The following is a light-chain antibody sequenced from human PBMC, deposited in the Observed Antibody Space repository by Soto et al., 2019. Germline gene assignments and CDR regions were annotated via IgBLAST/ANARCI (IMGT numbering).Light chain of an antibody. J-gene: IGLJ2*01. CDR1: SSNVGNND. CDR3: GTWDSNLSAVV. Sequence: QSVLTQPPSVSAAPRQTVTISCSGSSSNVGNNDVSWYQQFPGTAPKLLIYANDKRPSGILDRFSGSKSGTSATLGITGLQTGDEADYYCGTWDSNLSAVVFGGGTKLTVL. V-gene: IGLV1-51*01. CDR2: AND.